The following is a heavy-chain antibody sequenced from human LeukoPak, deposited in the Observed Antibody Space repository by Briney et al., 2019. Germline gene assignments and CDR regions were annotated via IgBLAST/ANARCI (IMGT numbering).Heavy chain of an antibody. V-gene: IGHV3-30*14. J-gene: IGHJ3*02. CDR1: GFTFSSYA. CDR2: LSYDGSNK. Sequence: PGRSLRLSCAASGFTFSSYAMHWVRQAPGKGLEWVAVLSYDGSNKYYADSVKGRFTISRDNSKNTLYLQMNSLRAEDTAVYYCARSGYYDRDAFDIWGQGTMVTVSS. CDR3: ARSGYYDRDAFDI. D-gene: IGHD3-22*01.